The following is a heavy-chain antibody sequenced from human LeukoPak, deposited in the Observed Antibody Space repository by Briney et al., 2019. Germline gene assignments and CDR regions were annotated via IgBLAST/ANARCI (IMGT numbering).Heavy chain of an antibody. CDR2: VYHSGST. Sequence: SETLSLTCAVSGGSISSGGYSWSWIRQPPGKGLEWIGYVYHSGSTYYNPSLKSRVTISVDRSKNRFSLKLSSVTAADTAVYYCARGAHYYYGMDVWGQGTTVTVSS. J-gene: IGHJ6*02. CDR1: GGSISSGGYS. CDR3: ARGAHYYYGMDV. V-gene: IGHV4-30-2*01.